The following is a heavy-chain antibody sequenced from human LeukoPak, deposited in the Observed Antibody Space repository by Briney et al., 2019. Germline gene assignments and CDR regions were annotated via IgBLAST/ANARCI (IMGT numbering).Heavy chain of an antibody. J-gene: IGHJ4*02. CDR2: IYTSGST. CDR1: GGSISSGSYY. CDR3: ARVTDYYDSSGYSDY. D-gene: IGHD3-22*01. V-gene: IGHV4-61*02. Sequence: SETLSLTCTVSGGSISSGSYYCSWIRQPAGKGLEWLGRIYTSGSTNYNPSLKSRVTISVNTAKNRFSLTLSSVTAADTAVYSCARVTDYYDSSGYSDYWGQGTLVTVSS.